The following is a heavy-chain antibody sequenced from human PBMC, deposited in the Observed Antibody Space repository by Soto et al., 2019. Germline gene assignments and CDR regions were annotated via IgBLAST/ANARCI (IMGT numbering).Heavy chain of an antibody. CDR3: VKEAPRICV. J-gene: IGHJ6*02. Sequence: DVQLLESGGGWVQPGGSLRLSCAVSEVTFSSYPMTWVRQAPGKGLEWVSSISPSGGHSYYADSVKGRFTISRDNSKNTLYLQMNSLRVEDTAVYHCVKEAPRICVWGQGTTVTVSS. D-gene: IGHD3-3*01. CDR1: EVTFSSYP. CDR2: ISPSGGHS. V-gene: IGHV3-23*01.